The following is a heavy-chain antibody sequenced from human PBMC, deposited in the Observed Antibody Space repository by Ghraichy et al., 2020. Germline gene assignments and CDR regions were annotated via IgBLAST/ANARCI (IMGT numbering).Heavy chain of an antibody. CDR3: AKDAVTANGRWDGFDI. D-gene: IGHD2-21*02. CDR1: GFTFTSYS. J-gene: IGHJ3*02. CDR2: INGNGAKK. V-gene: IGHV3-23*01. Sequence: GGSLRLSCAASGFTFTSYSMSWVRQAPTKGLEWVSSINGNGAKKNYPDSLKGRFTISRDNSKNTLYLQMNSMRADETVVYYCAKDAVTANGRWDGFDIWGQGTTVTVSS.